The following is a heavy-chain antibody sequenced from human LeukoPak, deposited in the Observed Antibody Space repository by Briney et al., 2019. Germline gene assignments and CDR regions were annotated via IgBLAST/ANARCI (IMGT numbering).Heavy chain of an antibody. D-gene: IGHD3-10*01. Sequence: GGSLRLSCAASGFTFSNFAMSWVRQAPGKGLEWASTIGGSGGSTYYADSVKGRFTISRDNSKNTLYLQMNSLRAEDTALYYCAKDVGGWGQGALVTVSS. CDR1: GFTFSNFA. V-gene: IGHV3-23*01. J-gene: IGHJ4*02. CDR3: AKDVGG. CDR2: IGGSGGST.